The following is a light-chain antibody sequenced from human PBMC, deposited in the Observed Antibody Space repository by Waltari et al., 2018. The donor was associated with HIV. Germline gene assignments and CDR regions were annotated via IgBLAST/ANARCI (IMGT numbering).Light chain of an antibody. CDR1: GSDVGNCDH. V-gene: IGLV2-23*02. Sequence: SALTQTASASASPGPSNTISCCGTGSDVGNCDHVSRHQQRPGNVPKLIIYEVGPRASGVSYLCSSSESGNTASLTISELQADDDADYYCSSYRDSATVLFGGGTKLTVL. J-gene: IGLJ2*01. CDR3: SSYRDSATVL. CDR2: EVG.